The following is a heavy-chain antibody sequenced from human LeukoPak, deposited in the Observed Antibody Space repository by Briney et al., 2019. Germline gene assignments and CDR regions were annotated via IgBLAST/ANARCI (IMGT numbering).Heavy chain of an antibody. J-gene: IGHJ4*02. V-gene: IGHV1-18*01. CDR3: ARNDHYDSSDY. Sequence: GESLKVSCKASGYTFTSYGISWVRQAPGQGLEWMGWISANNGNTKYAQKFQGRVTMTTDTSTSTAYMELRSLRSDDTAVYYCARNDHYDSSDYWGQGTLVTVSS. D-gene: IGHD3-22*01. CDR2: ISANNGNT. CDR1: GYTFTSYG.